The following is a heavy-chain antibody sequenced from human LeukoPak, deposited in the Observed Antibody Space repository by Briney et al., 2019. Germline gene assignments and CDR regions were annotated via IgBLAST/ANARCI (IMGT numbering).Heavy chain of an antibody. D-gene: IGHD6-19*01. J-gene: IGHJ4*02. V-gene: IGHV4-39*01. Sequence: SETLSLTCTLSGGSISSGSFFWDWIRQPPGKGLEWLGSIHSIGSTYYNPSLKSRLTMSVDTSKNQFSLKLSSVTAAATAVDYCATTSHIRGWHWNFDYWGQGTLVTVSS. CDR2: IHSIGST. CDR3: ATTSHIRGWHWNFDY. CDR1: GGSISSGSFF.